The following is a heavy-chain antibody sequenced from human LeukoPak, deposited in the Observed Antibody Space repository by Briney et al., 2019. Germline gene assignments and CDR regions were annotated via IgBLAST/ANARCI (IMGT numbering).Heavy chain of an antibody. Sequence: PGGSLRLSCAASGFTFTTYWMSWVRQAPGKGLEWVSAISGSGGSTYYADSVKGRFTISRDNSKNTLYLQMNSLRAEDTAVYSCAKERDLFFPNFDYWGQGTLVTVSS. CDR3: AKERDLFFPNFDY. J-gene: IGHJ4*02. CDR2: ISGSGGST. CDR1: GFTFTTYW. V-gene: IGHV3-23*01. D-gene: IGHD3-3*01.